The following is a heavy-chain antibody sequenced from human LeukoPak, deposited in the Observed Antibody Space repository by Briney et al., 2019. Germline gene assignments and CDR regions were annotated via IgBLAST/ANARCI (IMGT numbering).Heavy chain of an antibody. V-gene: IGHV4-59*01. CDR3: ARDTGAPYSSGWYWGPVAFDI. Sequence: SETLSLTCTVSGGSISSYYWSWIRQPPGKGLEWIGYIYYSGSTNYNPSLKSRATIPVDTSKNQFSLKLSSVTAADTAVYYCARDTGAPYSSGWYWGPVAFDIWGQGTMVTVSS. CDR2: IYYSGST. D-gene: IGHD6-19*01. J-gene: IGHJ3*02. CDR1: GGSISSYY.